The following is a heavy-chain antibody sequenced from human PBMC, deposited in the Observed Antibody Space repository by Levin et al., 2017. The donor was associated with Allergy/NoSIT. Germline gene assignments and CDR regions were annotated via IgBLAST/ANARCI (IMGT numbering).Heavy chain of an antibody. D-gene: IGHD6-19*01. CDR2: IKPDGSEK. J-gene: IGHJ3*01. Sequence: GESLKISCVAPGFSFSDYWLTWVRQAPGKGLEWVANIKPDGSEKYYADSVTGRFNISRDNAQNSLYLQMKYLSAEDTAVYYCASPYSSDWVFDLWGPGTMVTVSS. CDR3: ASPYSSDWVFDL. V-gene: IGHV3-7*01. CDR1: GFSFSDYW.